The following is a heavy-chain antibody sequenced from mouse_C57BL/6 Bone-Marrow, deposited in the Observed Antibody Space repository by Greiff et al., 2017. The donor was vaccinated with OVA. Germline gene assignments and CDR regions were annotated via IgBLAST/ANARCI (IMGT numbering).Heavy chain of an antibody. J-gene: IGHJ2*01. V-gene: IGHV1-26*01. CDR1: GYTFTDYY. Sequence: EVQLQQSGPELVKPGASVKISCKASGYTFTDYYMNWVKQSHGKSLEWIGDINPNNGGTSYNQKFKGKATLTVDKSSSTAYMELRSLTSEDSAVYYCAREVYYYGSNPYFDYWGQGTTLTVSS. CDR2: INPNNGGT. CDR3: AREVYYYGSNPYFDY. D-gene: IGHD1-1*01.